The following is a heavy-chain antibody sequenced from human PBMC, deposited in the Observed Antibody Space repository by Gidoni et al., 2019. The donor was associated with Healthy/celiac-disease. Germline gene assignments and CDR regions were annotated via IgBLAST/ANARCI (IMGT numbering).Heavy chain of an antibody. CDR1: GGSFSGYY. V-gene: IGHV4-34*01. CDR3: ARGGGYYYDSSGYYPAYYHYGMDV. CDR2: INHSGST. Sequence: QVQLQQWGAGLLKPSETLSLTCAVYGGSFSGYYWSWIRQPPGKGLEWIGEINHSGSTNYNPSLKSRVTISVDTSKNQFSLKLSSVTAADTAVYYCARGGGYYYDSSGYYPAYYHYGMDVWGQGTTVTVSS. J-gene: IGHJ6*02. D-gene: IGHD3-22*01.